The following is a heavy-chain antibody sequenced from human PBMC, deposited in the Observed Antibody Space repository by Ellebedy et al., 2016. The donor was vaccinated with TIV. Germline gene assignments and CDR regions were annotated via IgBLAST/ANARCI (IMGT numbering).Heavy chain of an antibody. J-gene: IGHJ3*02. V-gene: IGHV3-53*01. Sequence: GESLKISCAASGFSVNSNYVSWVRQAPGKGLEWVSYIYTGDSTYHADSVKGRFTISRDNSKNTVSLQMNSLRVEDTAVYYCARVRSSAFEIWGQGTMVTVSS. CDR2: IYTGDST. CDR1: GFSVNSNY. CDR3: ARVRSSAFEI.